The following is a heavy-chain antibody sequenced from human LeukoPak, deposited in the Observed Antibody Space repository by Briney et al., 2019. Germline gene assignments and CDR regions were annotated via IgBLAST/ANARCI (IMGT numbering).Heavy chain of an antibody. J-gene: IGHJ4*02. CDR3: SKDNSGWAFDS. D-gene: IGHD5-12*01. V-gene: IGHV3-30*02. CDR2: NRFDRDNK. Sequence: PGGSLRLSCAASGFTFSSYNIHWVRQAPGKGLEWVSFNRFDRDNKYYADSVKGRFTVSRDNSQKMVFLQMNSLRAEATALYYCSKDNSGWAFDSWGQGTLVAVSS. CDR1: GFTFSSYN.